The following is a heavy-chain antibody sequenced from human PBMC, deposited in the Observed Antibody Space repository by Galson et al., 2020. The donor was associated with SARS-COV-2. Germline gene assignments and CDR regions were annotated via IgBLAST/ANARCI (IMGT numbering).Heavy chain of an antibody. V-gene: IGHV3-74*01. CDR2: IKSDVSII. Sequence: RRSLRLSCAASGLAFSNYCMHWVRHTPENGLEWVSRIKSDVSIITYADSVKGRFTISRDNAKNTLYLQMNSLRSEDTALYYWAGALAIWGQGTLVTVSS. CDR3: AGALAI. CDR1: GLAFSNYC. J-gene: IGHJ4*02.